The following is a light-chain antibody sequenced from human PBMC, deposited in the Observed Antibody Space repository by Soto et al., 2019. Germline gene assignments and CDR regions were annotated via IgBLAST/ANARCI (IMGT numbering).Light chain of an antibody. CDR3: GTWDRSLTTSYV. V-gene: IGLV1-51*01. J-gene: IGLJ1*01. CDR1: NSNIGRNY. Sequence: QSVLTQPPSVSATPGQKVIISCSGSNSNIGRNYVAWYQQLPGTAPKVLIYENNKRPSGIPDRFSGAKSGTSATLGITGLQTGDEADYYCGTWDRSLTTSYVSGTGTKVTVL. CDR2: ENN.